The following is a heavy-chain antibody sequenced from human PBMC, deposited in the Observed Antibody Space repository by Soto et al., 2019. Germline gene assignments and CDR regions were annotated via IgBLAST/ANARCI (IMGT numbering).Heavy chain of an antibody. D-gene: IGHD6-19*01. CDR1: GGTFSSYT. V-gene: IGHV1-69*02. Sequence: QVQLVQSGAEVKKPGSSVKVSCKASGGTFSSYTISWVRQAPGQGLEWMGRIIPILGIANYAQKIQGRVTITADKSTSTDDMDLSSLRSEDTAVDWCSCTMAGTFDYWGQGTLVTVSS. CDR2: IIPILGIA. CDR3: SCTMAGTFDY. J-gene: IGHJ4*02.